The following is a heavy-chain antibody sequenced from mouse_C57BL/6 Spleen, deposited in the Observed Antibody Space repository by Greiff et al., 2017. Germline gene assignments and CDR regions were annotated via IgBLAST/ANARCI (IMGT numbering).Heavy chain of an antibody. Sequence: VQVVESGPGLVQPSQSLSITCTVSGFSFTSYCVHWVRQSPGEGLEWLGVIWGGGSTDYNAAFIARRSISKDNYKSQVFFKMNSLQADDTSICYCGRKANYGSSHYAMDYWGQGTSVTVSS. J-gene: IGHJ4*01. D-gene: IGHD1-1*01. V-gene: IGHV2-2*01. CDR1: GFSFTSYC. CDR3: GRKANYGSSHYAMDY. CDR2: IWGGGST.